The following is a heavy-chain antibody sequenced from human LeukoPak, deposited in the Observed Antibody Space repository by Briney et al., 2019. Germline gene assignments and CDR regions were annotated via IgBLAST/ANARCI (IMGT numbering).Heavy chain of an antibody. J-gene: IGHJ4*02. CDR2: IQNTGGT. D-gene: IGHD6-19*01. CDR3: AKHGSGWSFDY. Sequence: SETLSLTCTVSIASLRIYYWGWIRQPPGKGLEWIGYIQNTGGTNYNPSLKSRVSISKDTSKNQFSHEVSSVTAAYTAVYYCAKHGSGWSFDYWGQGTLVTVSS. V-gene: IGHV4-59*01. CDR1: IASLRIYY.